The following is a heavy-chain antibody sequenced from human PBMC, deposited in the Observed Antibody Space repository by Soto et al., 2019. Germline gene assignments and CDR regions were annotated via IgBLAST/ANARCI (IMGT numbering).Heavy chain of an antibody. V-gene: IGHV3-7*01. Sequence: GGSLRLSCAASGFTFSSYWMSWVRQAPGKGLEWVANIKQDGSEKYYGDSVKGRFTISRDNAKNSLYLQMNSLRAEDTAVYYCASRKPAAGTWNGFDYWGQGTLVTVSS. CDR3: ASRKPAAGTWNGFDY. CDR1: GFTFSSYW. J-gene: IGHJ4*02. CDR2: IKQDGSEK. D-gene: IGHD6-13*01.